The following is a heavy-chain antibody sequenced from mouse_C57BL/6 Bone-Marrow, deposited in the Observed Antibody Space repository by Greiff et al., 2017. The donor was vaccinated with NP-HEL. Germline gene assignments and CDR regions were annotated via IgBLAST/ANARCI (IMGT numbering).Heavy chain of an antibody. J-gene: IGHJ4*01. Sequence: LQESGAELVKPGASVKISCKASGYAFSSYWMNWVKQRPGKGLEWIGQIYPGDGDTNYNGKVKGKATLTADKSSSTAYMQLSSLTSEDSAVYFCARLQGWLLFYAMDYWGQGTSVTVSS. D-gene: IGHD2-3*01. CDR1: GYAFSSYW. CDR3: ARLQGWLLFYAMDY. CDR2: IYPGDGDT. V-gene: IGHV1-80*01.